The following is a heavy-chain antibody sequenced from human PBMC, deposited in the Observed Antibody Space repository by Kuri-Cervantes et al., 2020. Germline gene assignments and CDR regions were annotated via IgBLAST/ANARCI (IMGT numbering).Heavy chain of an antibody. J-gene: IGHJ4*02. CDR1: GFTFNTYS. V-gene: IGHV3-21*01. D-gene: IGHD3-16*01. Sequence: GESLKISCAASGFTFNTYSINWVRQAPGKGLEWVSSISSTSSYIYYADSVQGRFTISRDNAKNTLYLQMNSLRAEDTAVYYCARVRAVSGAYNDYAPLGYWGQGTLVTVSS. CDR3: ARVRAVSGAYNDYAPLGY. CDR2: ISSTSSYI.